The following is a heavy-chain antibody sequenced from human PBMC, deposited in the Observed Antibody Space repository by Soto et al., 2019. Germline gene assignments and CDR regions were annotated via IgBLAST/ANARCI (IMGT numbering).Heavy chain of an antibody. D-gene: IGHD4-17*01. Sequence: VESLKISCNVSGYSFNSNWIAWVRQRPGRGLEWMGIIYPIDSDTRYSPSFQGQVTISVDRSVNSAFLQWRSLKASDTATYYCARRSAVTTFYFYGMDVWGQGTTVTVSS. V-gene: IGHV5-51*01. CDR2: IYPIDSDT. J-gene: IGHJ6*02. CDR3: ARRSAVTTFYFYGMDV. CDR1: GYSFNSNW.